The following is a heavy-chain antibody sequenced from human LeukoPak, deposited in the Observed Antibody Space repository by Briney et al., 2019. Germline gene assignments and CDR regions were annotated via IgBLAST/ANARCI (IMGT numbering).Heavy chain of an antibody. CDR2: IGGSGSFI. D-gene: IGHD3-3*02. J-gene: IGHJ6*03. Sequence: GGSLRLSCAASGFTVSNNYMSWVRQAPGKGLEWVSHIGGSGSFIYYADSVKGRFTISRDNAKNSVYLQMNSLRDEDTAVYFCARLLATWDYYYMDVWGKGTTVTVSS. V-gene: IGHV3-11*04. CDR1: GFTVSNNY. CDR3: ARLLATWDYYYMDV.